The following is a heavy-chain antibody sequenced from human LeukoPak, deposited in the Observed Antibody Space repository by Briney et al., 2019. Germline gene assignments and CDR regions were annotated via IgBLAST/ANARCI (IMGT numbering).Heavy chain of an antibody. Sequence: PGESLRLSCAASGFTFSDFGMHWVRQAPGKGLEWVAVISYEGSNKNYGDSVKGRFTISRDNSKNTLYLQMNSLRPEDTAAYYCAKGHRLCTSGNCNSQVDYWGHGTLVTVSS. CDR2: ISYEGSNK. D-gene: IGHD2-15*01. CDR3: AKGHRLCTSGNCNSQVDY. J-gene: IGHJ4*01. CDR1: GFTFSDFG. V-gene: IGHV3-30*18.